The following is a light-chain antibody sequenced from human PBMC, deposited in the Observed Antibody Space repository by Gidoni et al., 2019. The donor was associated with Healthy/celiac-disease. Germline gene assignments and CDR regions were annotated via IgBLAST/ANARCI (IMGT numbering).Light chain of an antibody. CDR3: QQSYSTPLT. CDR1: QSISSY. Sequence: DIQMTQYPSSLSASVGDRVTITCRASQSISSYLNWYQQKPGKAPKLLIYAASSLKSGVPSRFSGSGYGTDFTITISSLQPEDFATYYCQQSYSTPLTFGGGTKVEIK. CDR2: AAS. J-gene: IGKJ4*01. V-gene: IGKV1-39*01.